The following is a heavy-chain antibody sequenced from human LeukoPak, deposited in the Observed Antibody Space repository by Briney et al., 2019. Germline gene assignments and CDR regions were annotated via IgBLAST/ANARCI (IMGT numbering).Heavy chain of an antibody. Sequence: SETLSLTCTVSGGSISSYYWSWIRQPPGKGLEWIGYIYYSGSTNYKSSLKSRVTISVDTSKNQFSLKLSSVTAADTAVYYCARGFGYSRKEFDYWGQGTLVTVSS. V-gene: IGHV4-59*01. D-gene: IGHD5-18*01. CDR3: ARGFGYSRKEFDY. J-gene: IGHJ4*02. CDR2: IYYSGST. CDR1: GGSISSYY.